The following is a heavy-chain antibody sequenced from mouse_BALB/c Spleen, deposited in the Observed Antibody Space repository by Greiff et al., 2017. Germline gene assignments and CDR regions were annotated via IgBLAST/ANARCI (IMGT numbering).Heavy chain of an antibody. CDR1: GYSIPSGYY. D-gene: IGHD2-4*01. Sequence: VQLKESGPGLVKPSQSLSLTCSVTGYSIPSGYYWNWIRQFPGNKLEWMGYISYDGSNNYNPSLKNRISITRDTSKNQFFLKLNSVTTEDTATYYCARDYDYDYAMDYWGQGTSVTVSS. J-gene: IGHJ4*01. CDR2: ISYDGSN. V-gene: IGHV3-6*02. CDR3: ARDYDYDYAMDY.